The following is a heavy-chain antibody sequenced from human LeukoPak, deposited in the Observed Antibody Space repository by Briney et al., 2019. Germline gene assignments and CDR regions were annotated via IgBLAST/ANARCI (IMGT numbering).Heavy chain of an antibody. CDR3: ARDGSGWWDDY. J-gene: IGHJ4*02. Sequence: ASVKVSCRASGDTFSGYDINWVRQATGQGLEWMGWMNPYSGNTGYAQNFQGRVTMTRDTSMTTAYMELSSLRFEDTAVYYCARDGSGWWDDYWGQGTLVTVSS. CDR1: GDTFSGYD. CDR2: MNPYSGNT. D-gene: IGHD6-19*01. V-gene: IGHV1-8*01.